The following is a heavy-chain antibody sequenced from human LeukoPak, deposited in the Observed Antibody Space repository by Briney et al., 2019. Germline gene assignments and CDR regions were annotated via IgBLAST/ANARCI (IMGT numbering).Heavy chain of an antibody. V-gene: IGHV3-7*01. CDR1: GFTISDYW. Sequence: PGGSLRLSCAASGFTISDYWMSWVRQAPGRGQEWVANIKYDGSERYYVDSVKGRFTISRDTATNSVYLYMNSLRADDTAVYYCARDIAAAGLFFDYWGQGTLVTVSS. J-gene: IGHJ4*02. CDR3: ARDIAAAGLFFDY. CDR2: IKYDGSER. D-gene: IGHD6-13*01.